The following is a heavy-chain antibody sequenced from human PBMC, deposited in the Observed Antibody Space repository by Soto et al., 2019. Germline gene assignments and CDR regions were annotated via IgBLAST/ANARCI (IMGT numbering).Heavy chain of an antibody. J-gene: IGHJ4*02. CDR1: GYTFTSYY. CDR2: INPSGGST. V-gene: IGHV1-46*01. Sequence: ASVKVSCKASGYTFTSYYMHWVRQAPGQGLEWMGIINPSGGSTSYAQKFQGRVTMTRDTSTSTVYMELSSLRSEDTAVYYCARDWRSCYSSGWYYFDYWGQGSLVTSPQ. D-gene: IGHD6-19*01. CDR3: ARDWRSCYSSGWYYFDY.